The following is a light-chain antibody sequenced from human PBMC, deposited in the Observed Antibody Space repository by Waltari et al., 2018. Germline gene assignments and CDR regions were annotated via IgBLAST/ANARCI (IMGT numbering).Light chain of an antibody. CDR3: QSADDIYNPV. V-gene: IGLV6-57*03. Sequence: VFTQPHSVSGSPGQTVTISCTRSSGSIDSEYVQWYQQRPGYAPSTVIFKDTQRHSGVPDRFSGSIDSSSNSASLAISGLTSEDEADYYCQSADDIYNPVFGSGTKLTVL. J-gene: IGLJ6*01. CDR2: KDT. CDR1: SGSIDSEY.